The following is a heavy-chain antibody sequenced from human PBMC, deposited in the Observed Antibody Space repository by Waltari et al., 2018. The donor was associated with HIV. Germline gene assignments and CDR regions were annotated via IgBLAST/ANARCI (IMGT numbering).Heavy chain of an antibody. D-gene: IGHD3-16*01. CDR2: VYSSASTKCSSGTT. Sequence: VQLQESGPRLVKPAETLSLTCNVSGTSMMTFYWSWIRQSQGSGPEWIGSVYSSASTKCSSGTTIYNPSLTSRVTISLAMSKSQFSLRVRSVTAADTATYYCARGNCNRGSCFVLGFPFDMWGQGATVIVSS. J-gene: IGHJ3*02. CDR3: ARGNCNRGSCFVLGFPFDM. V-gene: IGHV4-59*12. CDR1: GTSMMTFY.